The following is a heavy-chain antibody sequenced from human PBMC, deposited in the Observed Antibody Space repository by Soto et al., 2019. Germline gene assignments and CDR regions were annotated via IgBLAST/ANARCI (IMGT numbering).Heavy chain of an antibody. Sequence: QVQLQESGPGLVKPLGTLSLTCAVSGGSISSSNLWSWVRQPPGKGLEWIGEIYHSGSTNYNPSLKSRVTISVDKSKNQFSLKMSSVTAADTAVYYCARAEATVTTFYWFDPWGQGTLVTVSS. J-gene: IGHJ5*02. CDR2: IYHSGST. V-gene: IGHV4-4*02. CDR3: ARAEATVTTFYWFDP. CDR1: GGSISSSNL. D-gene: IGHD4-17*01.